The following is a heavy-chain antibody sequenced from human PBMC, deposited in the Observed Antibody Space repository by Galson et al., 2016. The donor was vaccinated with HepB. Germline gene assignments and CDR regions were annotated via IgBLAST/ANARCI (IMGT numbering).Heavy chain of an antibody. D-gene: IGHD3-16*01. CDR2: ITGSGDSP. Sequence: SLRLSCAASGFTFSNYGMNWVRQAPGKGLEWVSAITGSGDSPYYADSVKGRFTISRDNSKNTLYLRMNSRRAEDTAVYYCAKDGWRSSVGYFYYYGLDVWGHGTTVTVSS. J-gene: IGHJ6*02. V-gene: IGHV3-23*01. CDR3: AKDGWRSSVGYFYYYGLDV. CDR1: GFTFSNYG.